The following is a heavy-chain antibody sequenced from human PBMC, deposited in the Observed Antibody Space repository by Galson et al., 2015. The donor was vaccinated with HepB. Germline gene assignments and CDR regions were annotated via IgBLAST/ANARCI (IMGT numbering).Heavy chain of an antibody. J-gene: IGHJ4*02. D-gene: IGHD5-24*01. CDR1: GLTLSNYE. CDR2: ISSNGENI. Sequence: SLRLSCAASGLTLSNYEMNWVRQAPGKGLEWVAYISSNGENIYYVDSVKGRFTISRDNAKNTLSLQMNSLRAEDTAVYYCATGWFDFWGQGTLVTVSS. V-gene: IGHV3-48*03. CDR3: ATGWFDF.